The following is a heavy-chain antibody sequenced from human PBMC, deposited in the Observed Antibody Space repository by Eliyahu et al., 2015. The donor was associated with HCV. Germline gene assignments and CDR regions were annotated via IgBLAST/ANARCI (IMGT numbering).Heavy chain of an antibody. Sequence: QVQLQESGPGLVKPSXTLSLTCTVSGGSIXXXYWSWXRXPPGKGLEWIGYIXXSGSTNYNPSLKSRVTISLDTSKNQFSLNLTSVTAADTAMYFCASGGGGIAVTGTGGWFDPWGQGTLVTVSS. V-gene: IGHV4-59*01. J-gene: IGHJ5*02. D-gene: IGHD6-19*01. CDR2: IXXSGST. CDR1: GGSIXXXY. CDR3: ASGGGGIAVTGTGGWFDP.